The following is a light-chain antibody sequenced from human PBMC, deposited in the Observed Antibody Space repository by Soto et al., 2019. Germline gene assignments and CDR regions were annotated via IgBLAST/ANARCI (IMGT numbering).Light chain of an antibody. Sequence: QSVLTQPASVSGSPGQSITISCTGTSSDVGFYNYVSWYQQHPGKAPKLMIYEVSYRPSGVSNRFSGSKSGNTASLTISGLQAEDEADYYCCLYVGATTYVFGTGTKVTVL. CDR1: SSDVGFYNY. V-gene: IGLV2-14*01. J-gene: IGLJ1*01. CDR2: EVS. CDR3: CLYVGATTYV.